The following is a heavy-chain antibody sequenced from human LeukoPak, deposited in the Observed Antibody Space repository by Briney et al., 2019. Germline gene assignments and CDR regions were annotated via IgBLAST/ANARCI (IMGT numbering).Heavy chain of an antibody. CDR3: ATDLLGGDYVGFDY. V-gene: IGHV1-46*01. D-gene: IGHD4-17*01. CDR1: GYIFTTYY. J-gene: IGHJ4*02. Sequence: ASVKVSCKVSGYIFTTYYMHWVRQAPGQGLEWMGILNPNSGSTIYAQKFQGRVTMTEDTSTDTAYMELSSLRSEDTAVYYCATDLLGGDYVGFDYWGQGTLVTVSS. CDR2: LNPNSGST.